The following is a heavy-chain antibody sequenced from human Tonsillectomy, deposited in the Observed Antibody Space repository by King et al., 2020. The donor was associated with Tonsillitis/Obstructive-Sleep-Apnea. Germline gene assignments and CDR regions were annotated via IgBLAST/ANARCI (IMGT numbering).Heavy chain of an antibody. Sequence: QLQESGPGLVKPSETLSLTCTVSGGSISSSSYYWGWIRQPPGKGLEWIGSIYYSGSTYYNPSLKSRVTISVDTSKNQFSLKLSSVTAADTAVYYCASYYDFWSGYTSYYFDYWGQGTLVTVSS. CDR2: IYYSGST. D-gene: IGHD3-3*01. V-gene: IGHV4-39*01. J-gene: IGHJ4*02. CDR1: GGSISSSSYY. CDR3: ASYYDFWSGYTSYYFDY.